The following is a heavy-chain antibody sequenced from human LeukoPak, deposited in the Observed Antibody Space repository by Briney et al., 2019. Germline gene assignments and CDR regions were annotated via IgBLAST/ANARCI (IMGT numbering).Heavy chain of an antibody. Sequence: ASVKVSCKASGYTFTDYYMHWVRQAPGQGLEWMGWINPNSGGTNYAQKFQGRVTMTTDTSISTAYMEVSRLRSDNTAVYYCARVRIGQQLDKYYYYAMDVWGQGTTVTVSS. CDR3: ARVRIGQQLDKYYYYAMDV. J-gene: IGHJ6*02. V-gene: IGHV1-2*02. CDR2: INPNSGGT. D-gene: IGHD6-13*01. CDR1: GYTFTDYY.